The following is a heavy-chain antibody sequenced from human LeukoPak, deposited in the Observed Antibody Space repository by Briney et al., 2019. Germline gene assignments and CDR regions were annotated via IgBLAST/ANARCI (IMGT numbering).Heavy chain of an antibody. D-gene: IGHD6-6*01. Sequence: SETLSLTCTISAGSISSFYWSWIRQPPGKGLEWIGYIYYSGNTKYSPSLKSRVTISVDTSKNQFSLKLSSVTAADTAVYFCARARYSFSWDYFDYWGQGALVTVSS. CDR3: ARARYSFSWDYFDY. CDR1: AGSISSFY. CDR2: IYYSGNT. V-gene: IGHV4-59*01. J-gene: IGHJ4*02.